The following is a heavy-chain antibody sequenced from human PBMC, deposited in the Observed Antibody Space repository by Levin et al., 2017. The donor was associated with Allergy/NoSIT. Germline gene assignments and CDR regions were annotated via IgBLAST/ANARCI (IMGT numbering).Heavy chain of an antibody. V-gene: IGHV1-69*06. CDR2: IIPIFGTA. CDR1: GGTFSSYA. D-gene: IGHD3-22*01. J-gene: IGHJ4*02. Sequence: WASVKVSCKASGGTFSSYAISWVRQAPGQGLEWMGGIIPIFGTANYAQKFQGRVTITADKSTSTAYMELSSLRSEDTAVYYCARAVHHYYDSSGYYGYWGQGTLVTVSS. CDR3: ARAVHHYYDSSGYYGY.